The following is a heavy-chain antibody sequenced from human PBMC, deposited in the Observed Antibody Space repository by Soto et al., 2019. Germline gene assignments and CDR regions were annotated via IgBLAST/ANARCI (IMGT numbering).Heavy chain of an antibody. Sequence: ASVEVSCKTSEYSFGDYYLHWVLQAPEQGLEWMGWINLNDGGTNSPRKFQGRLTMTRDKSITTVYMELSRLRSDDTAVYFCVRDAPSHQSIFDLWGPGTLVTVSS. V-gene: IGHV1-2*02. CDR2: INLNDGGT. D-gene: IGHD3-10*01. CDR3: VRDAPSHQSIFDL. J-gene: IGHJ4*02. CDR1: EYSFGDYY.